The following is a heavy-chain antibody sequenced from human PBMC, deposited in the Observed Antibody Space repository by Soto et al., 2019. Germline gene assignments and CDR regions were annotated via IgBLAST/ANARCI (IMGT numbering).Heavy chain of an antibody. CDR3: ASSGAVAGTAPIFDY. CDR1: GGTFSSYA. J-gene: IGHJ4*02. D-gene: IGHD6-19*01. Sequence: GASVKVSCKASGGTFSSYAISWARQAPGQGLEWMGGIIPIFGTANYAQKFQGRVTITADKSTSTAYMELSSLRSEDTAVYYCASSGAVAGTAPIFDYWGQGTLVTVSS. V-gene: IGHV1-69*06. CDR2: IIPIFGTA.